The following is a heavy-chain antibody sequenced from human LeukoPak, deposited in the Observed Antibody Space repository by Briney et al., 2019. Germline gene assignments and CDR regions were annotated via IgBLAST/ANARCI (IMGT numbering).Heavy chain of an antibody. Sequence: PGGSLRLSCAASGFTLSSYEMNWVRQAPGKGLEWVSYISGSGSIIYYADSVKGRFTISRDNAKNSLYLQMNSLRAEDTAVYYCARGDSSGYWAYYYGMDVWGQGTTVTVSS. CDR3: ARGDSSGYWAYYYGMDV. V-gene: IGHV3-48*03. CDR1: GFTLSSYE. J-gene: IGHJ6*02. D-gene: IGHD3-22*01. CDR2: ISGSGSII.